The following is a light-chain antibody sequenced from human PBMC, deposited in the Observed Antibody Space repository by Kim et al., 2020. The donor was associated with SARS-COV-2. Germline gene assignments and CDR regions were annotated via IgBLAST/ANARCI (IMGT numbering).Light chain of an antibody. CDR2: DNN. J-gene: IGLJ1*01. Sequence: QSVLTQPPSVSAAPGQRVTISCSGGSSNIGNKYVSWYQQLPRTAPKLLIYDNNKRPSGIPDRFSGSKSVTSATLGITGLQTGDEADYYCGTWDSSLSLYVFGTGTKVTVL. CDR3: GTWDSSLSLYV. CDR1: SSNIGNKY. V-gene: IGLV1-51*01.